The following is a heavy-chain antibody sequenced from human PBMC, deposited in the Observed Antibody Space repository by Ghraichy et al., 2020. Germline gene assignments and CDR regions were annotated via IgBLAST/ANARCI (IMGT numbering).Heavy chain of an antibody. J-gene: IGHJ5*02. CDR1: GGSFSGYD. V-gene: IGHV4-34*01. CDR3: ARGVLSNNGTPVQWFDL. CDR2: IYVSGSI. D-gene: IGHD1/OR15-1a*01. Sequence: SETLSLTCAVYGGSFSGYDWTWIRQPAGKGLECIGEIYVSGSIDYNASLKSRVSISLDTSKNQFSLKLSSVTAADTAVYFCARGVLSNNGTPVQWFDLWGQGTLVIVSS.